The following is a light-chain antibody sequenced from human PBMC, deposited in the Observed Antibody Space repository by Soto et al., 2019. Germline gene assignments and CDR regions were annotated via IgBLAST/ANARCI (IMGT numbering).Light chain of an antibody. V-gene: IGKV1-5*03. J-gene: IGKJ5*01. CDR3: QQYNSYSIT. CDR1: QSISSW. Sequence: DIQMTQSPSTLSAPVGDRVTITCRASQSISSWLAWYQQKPGKAPKLLIYKASSLESGVPSRFSGSGSGTEFTLTISSLQPDDFATYYCQQYNSYSITFGQGTRLEIK. CDR2: KAS.